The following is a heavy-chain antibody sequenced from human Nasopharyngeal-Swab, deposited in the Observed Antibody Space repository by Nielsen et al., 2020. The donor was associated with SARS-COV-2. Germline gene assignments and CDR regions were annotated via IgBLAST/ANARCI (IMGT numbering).Heavy chain of an antibody. D-gene: IGHD1-26*01. CDR1: GFTSSSYS. Sequence: GGSLRLSCAASGFTSSSYSMNWVRQAPGKGLEWVSSISSSSSYIYYADSVKGRFTISRDNAKNSLYLQMNSLRAEDTAVYYCARVRFVGELIDAFDIWGQGTMVTVSS. J-gene: IGHJ3*02. V-gene: IGHV3-21*01. CDR3: ARVRFVGELIDAFDI. CDR2: ISSSSSYI.